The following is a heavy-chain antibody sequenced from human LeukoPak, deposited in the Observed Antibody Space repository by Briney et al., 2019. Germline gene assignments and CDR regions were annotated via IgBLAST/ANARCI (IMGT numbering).Heavy chain of an antibody. J-gene: IGHJ4*02. Sequence: GGSLRLSCAASGFTFSSYNMNWVRQTPGKGLEWVSSITSSSSTIYYADSVKGRFTISRDNAKNSLYLQMNSLRAEDTAVYYCIVLAVAGTFGFDYWGQGTLVTVSS. CDR1: GFTFSSYN. CDR3: IVLAVAGTFGFDY. V-gene: IGHV3-48*01. CDR2: ITSSSSTI. D-gene: IGHD6-19*01.